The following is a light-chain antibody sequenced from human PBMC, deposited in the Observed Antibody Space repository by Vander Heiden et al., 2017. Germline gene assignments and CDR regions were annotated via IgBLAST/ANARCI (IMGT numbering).Light chain of an antibody. Sequence: QSALTQPASVSGSPGQPITIPCSVTSSDVGNVHSLSWYQQQPGKARKRVIYDVTNRPSGVSDRFSGAKSGNTASLTISGLQPEDEADYYCSSYTTSSTQVFGTGTKVTVL. J-gene: IGLJ1*01. CDR3: SSYTTSSTQV. V-gene: IGLV2-14*03. CDR1: SSDVGNVHS. CDR2: DVT.